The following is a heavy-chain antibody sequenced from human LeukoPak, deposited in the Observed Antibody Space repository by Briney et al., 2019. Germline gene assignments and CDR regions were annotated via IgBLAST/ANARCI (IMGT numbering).Heavy chain of an antibody. Sequence: SETLSLTCTVSGYSISSGYYWGWIRQSPGKGLEWIGSIHYSGSTYYNPSLKSRLTISVDTSKNQVSLKLNSVTATDTAVYYCARDQFSSSGDYWGQGTLVTVSS. D-gene: IGHD6-13*01. CDR2: IHYSGST. J-gene: IGHJ4*02. CDR3: ARDQFSSSGDY. V-gene: IGHV4-38-2*02. CDR1: GYSISSGYY.